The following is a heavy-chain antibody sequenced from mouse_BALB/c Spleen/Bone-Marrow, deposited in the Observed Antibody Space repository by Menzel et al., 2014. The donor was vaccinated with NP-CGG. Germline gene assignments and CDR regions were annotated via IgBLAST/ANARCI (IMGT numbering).Heavy chain of an antibody. CDR3: ARRGWFYAMDY. CDR1: GFTFSDYY. V-gene: IGHV5-12*02. Sequence: EVQRVESGGGLVQPGGSLKLSCATSGFTFSDYYMYWVRQTPEKRLEWVAYISNGGGSTYYPDTVKGRFTISRDNAKNTPYLQMSRLKSEDTAMYYCARRGWFYAMDYWGQGTSVTVSS. D-gene: IGHD3-3*01. CDR2: ISNGGGST. J-gene: IGHJ4*01.